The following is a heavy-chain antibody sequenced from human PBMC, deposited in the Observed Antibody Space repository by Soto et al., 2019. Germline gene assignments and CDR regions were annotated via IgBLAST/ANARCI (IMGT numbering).Heavy chain of an antibody. CDR1: GFTFSSYW. Sequence: GGSLRLSCAASGFTFSSYWMSWVRQAPGKGLEWVANIKQDGSEKYYVDSVKGRFTISRDNAKNSLYLQMNSLRAEDTALFYCARDSSTPLHSYYYYMDVWGKGTTVTVSS. V-gene: IGHV3-7*01. D-gene: IGHD4-4*01. CDR2: IKQDGSEK. CDR3: ARDSSTPLHSYYYYMDV. J-gene: IGHJ6*03.